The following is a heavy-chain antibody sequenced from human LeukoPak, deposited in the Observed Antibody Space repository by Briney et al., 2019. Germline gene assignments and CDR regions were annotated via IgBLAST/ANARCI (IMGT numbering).Heavy chain of an antibody. CDR3: ARGGDILTGYCFDY. Sequence: SETLSLTCTVAGSSISSYYWSWIRQPPGKGLEWIGYIYYSGSTNYNPSLKSRVTILLDTSKNQFSLKLSSVTAADTAVYYCARGGDILTGYCFDYWGQGTLVSVSS. CDR2: IYYSGST. D-gene: IGHD3-9*01. J-gene: IGHJ4*02. CDR1: GSSISSYY. V-gene: IGHV4-59*01.